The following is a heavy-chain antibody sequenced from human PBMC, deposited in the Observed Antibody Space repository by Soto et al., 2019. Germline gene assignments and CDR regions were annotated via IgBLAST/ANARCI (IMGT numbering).Heavy chain of an antibody. V-gene: IGHV4-31*03. CDR3: ARATLDYGFGSGFQPFPYGRDV. CDR1: VGSISSGGYY. D-gene: IGHD3-3*01. Sequence: SETLSLTCTVSVGSISSGGYYWSWIRQHPGKGLEWIGYIYYSGSTYYNPSLKSRVTISVDTSKNQFSLKLSSVTAADTAVYYCARATLDYGFGSGFQPFPYGRDVWGQGTTGTVSS. CDR2: IYYSGST. J-gene: IGHJ6*02.